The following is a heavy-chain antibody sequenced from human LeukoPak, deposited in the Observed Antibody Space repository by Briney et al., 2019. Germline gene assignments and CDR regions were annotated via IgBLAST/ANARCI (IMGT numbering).Heavy chain of an antibody. CDR1: GYSLSELS. CDR2: FDPGDDET. J-gene: IGHJ4*02. CDR3: ARAAAIGYSSSWNDY. V-gene: IGHV1-24*01. Sequence: ASVKVSCKVSGYSLSELSTHWVRQAPGQGLEWMGGFDPGDDETIYAQKFQGRVTMTRDTSISTAYMELSRLRSDDTAVYYCARAAAIGYSSSWNDYWGQGTLVTVSS. D-gene: IGHD6-13*01.